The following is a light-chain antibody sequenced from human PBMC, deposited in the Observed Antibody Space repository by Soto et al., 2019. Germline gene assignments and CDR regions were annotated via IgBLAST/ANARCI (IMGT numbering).Light chain of an antibody. J-gene: IGKJ1*01. CDR1: QSVSNW. V-gene: IGKV1-5*03. CDR3: QHYNGYRWT. CDR2: KAS. Sequence: DIQMTQSPSTVSATVGDRVTITCRASQSVSNWLAWYQQKPGKAPKILIYKASSLESGVPSRFSGSGSGTEFTLTISSLRPDDFATYYCQHYNGYRWTFGQGTKVDI.